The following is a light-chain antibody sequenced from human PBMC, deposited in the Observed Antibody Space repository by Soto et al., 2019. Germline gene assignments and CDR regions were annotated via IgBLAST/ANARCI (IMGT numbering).Light chain of an antibody. CDR3: QQTHTMPWT. CDR1: QSMSNY. V-gene: IGKV1-39*01. J-gene: IGKJ1*01. Sequence: DIQMTQSPSSLSASVEDRVTITCRATQSMSNYLNWYQQKPGKVPKLLIYGASSLQSGVPSRFSGSGSGTEFTLTISSLQPEDFATYYCQQTHTMPWTFGQGTKVDIK. CDR2: GAS.